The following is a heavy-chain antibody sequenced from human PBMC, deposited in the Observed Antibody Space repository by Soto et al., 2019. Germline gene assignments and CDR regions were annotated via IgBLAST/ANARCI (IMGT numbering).Heavy chain of an antibody. Sequence: PGGSLRLSCAASGFTFSDYYMTWIRQAPGSGLEWVSYISSSSGTISYANSVKGRFTISRDNAQNSLYLQMTSLRAEDTAVYYCARGTSRSKTDFYYCGQGTLVAVSS. CDR3: ARGTSRSKTDFYY. J-gene: IGHJ4*02. CDR2: ISSSSGTI. CDR1: GFTFSDYY. V-gene: IGHV3-11*01. D-gene: IGHD1-1*01.